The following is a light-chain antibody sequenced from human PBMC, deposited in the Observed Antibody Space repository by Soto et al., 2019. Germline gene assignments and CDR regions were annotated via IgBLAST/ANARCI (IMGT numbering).Light chain of an antibody. J-gene: IGKJ5*01. V-gene: IGKV3-11*01. CDR1: QSVSSY. CDR2: AAS. CDR3: QQYGTSEII. Sequence: EIVLTQSPATLSLSPWERATLSCRASQSVSSYLAWYQQKPGQAPRLLIYAASTRATGIPARFSGSGSGTDFTLTISRLETEDFAVFYCQQYGTSEIIFGQGTRLEIK.